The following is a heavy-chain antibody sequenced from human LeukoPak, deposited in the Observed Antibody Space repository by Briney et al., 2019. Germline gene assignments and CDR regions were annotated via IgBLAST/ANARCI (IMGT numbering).Heavy chain of an antibody. CDR2: ISGSGSNT. CDR1: GFTFSTYA. CDR3: AKLLPCSSISCSFDY. Sequence: GGSLRLSCAASGFTFSTYAMSWVRQAPGKGLDWVSTISGSGSNTFYADSVKGRFTISRDNSKNTLYLRMNSLRAEDTAVYYCAKLLPCSSISCSFDYWGQGTLVTVSS. V-gene: IGHV3-23*01. J-gene: IGHJ4*02. D-gene: IGHD2-2*01.